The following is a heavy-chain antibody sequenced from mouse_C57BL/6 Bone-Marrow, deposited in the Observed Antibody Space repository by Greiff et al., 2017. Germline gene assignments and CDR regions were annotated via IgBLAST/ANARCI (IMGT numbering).Heavy chain of an antibody. J-gene: IGHJ2*01. CDR2: IYPRSGNT. D-gene: IGHD1-1*01. CDR3: ARPYYMRY. V-gene: IGHV1-81*01. CDR1: GYTFTSYG. Sequence: QVQLKESGAELARPGASVKLSCKASGYTFTSYGISWVKQRTGQGLEWIGEIYPRSGNTYYSEKFKGQATLTADQSSSTAYMELRSLTSEDSAVYFCARPYYMRYWGQSTTLTVSS.